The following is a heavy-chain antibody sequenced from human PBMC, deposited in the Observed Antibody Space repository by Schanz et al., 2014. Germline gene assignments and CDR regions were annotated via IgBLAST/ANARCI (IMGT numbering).Heavy chain of an antibody. CDR2: ISGSGGDT. J-gene: IGHJ4*02. D-gene: IGHD6-13*01. Sequence: EVQLLESGGGLVQPGGSLRLSCAASGFSFSIFAMTWVRQAPGQGLEWVSTISGSGGDTYPADSVKGRFTISRDNSKNMVFLQMTSLRAEDTAVYYCAKEKEEVAADGSFFDYWGQGTLVTVSS. CDR1: GFSFSIFA. CDR3: AKEKEEVAADGSFFDY. V-gene: IGHV3-23*01.